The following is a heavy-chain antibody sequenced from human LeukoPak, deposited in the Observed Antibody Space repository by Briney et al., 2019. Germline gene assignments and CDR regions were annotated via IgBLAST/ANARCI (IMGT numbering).Heavy chain of an antibody. D-gene: IGHD2-2*03. CDR1: GGSISSGGYY. V-gene: IGHV4-31*03. CDR2: IYYSGST. Sequence: SETLSLTCTVSGGSISSGGYYWSWIRQHPGKGLEWIGYIYYSGSTYYNPSLKSRVTISVDTSKNQFSLKLSSVTAADTAVYYCARDWIYYMDVWGKGTTVTVSS. CDR3: ARDWIYYMDV. J-gene: IGHJ6*03.